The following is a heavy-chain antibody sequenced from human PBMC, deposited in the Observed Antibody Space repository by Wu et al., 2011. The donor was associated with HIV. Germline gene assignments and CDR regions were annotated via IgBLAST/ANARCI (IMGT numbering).Heavy chain of an antibody. J-gene: IGHJ5*02. D-gene: IGHD2-2*03. CDR1: GYTFTSYY. CDR2: INPSGGST. CDR3: ARDLGYCSSTSCPPGWFDP. Sequence: QVQLVQSGAEVKKPGASVKVSCKASGYTFTSYYMHWVRQAPGQGLEWMGIINPSGGSTSYAQKFQGRVTMTRDTSTSTVYMELSSLRSEDTAVYYCARDLGYCSSTSCPPGWFDPWGQGTLVTVSS. V-gene: IGHV1-46*01.